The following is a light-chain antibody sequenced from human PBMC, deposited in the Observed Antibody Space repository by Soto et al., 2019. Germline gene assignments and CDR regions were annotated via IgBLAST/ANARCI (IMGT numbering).Light chain of an antibody. Sequence: DIQMTQSPSTLSASIGDRVTITFRASQSISSYLNWYQQKPGKAPKLLIYDASSLESGVPSRFSGSGSGTEFTLTISSLQPDDFATYYCQQYNSYSRTFGQGTKVDIK. J-gene: IGKJ1*01. CDR2: DAS. CDR3: QQYNSYSRT. V-gene: IGKV1-5*01. CDR1: QSISSY.